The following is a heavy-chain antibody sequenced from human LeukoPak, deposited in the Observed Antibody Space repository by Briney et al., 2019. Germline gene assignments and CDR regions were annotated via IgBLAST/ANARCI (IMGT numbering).Heavy chain of an antibody. V-gene: IGHV3-30*02. CDR3: ASGIAAAGPFDY. CDR1: GFTFSSYG. J-gene: IGHJ4*02. Sequence: GGSLRLSXAASGFTFSSYGMHWVRQAPGKGLEWVAFIRYDGSNKYYADSVKGPFTISRDNSKNTLYLQMNSLRAEDTAVYYCASGIAAAGPFDYWGQGTLVTVSS. CDR2: IRYDGSNK. D-gene: IGHD6-13*01.